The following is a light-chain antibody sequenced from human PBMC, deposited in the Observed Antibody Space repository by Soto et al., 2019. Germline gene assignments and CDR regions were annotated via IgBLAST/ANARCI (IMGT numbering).Light chain of an antibody. CDR3: QQYGSDTT. CDR2: GAS. Sequence: EIVLTQSPGTLSLSPGERATLSCRASQSVSSSYLAWYQQKPGQAPRLLIYGASSRATGIPDRFSGSGSGTDFTITISRLEPEGFAVYYCQQYGSDTTFDHGTKVEIK. J-gene: IGKJ1*01. CDR1: QSVSSSY. V-gene: IGKV3-20*01.